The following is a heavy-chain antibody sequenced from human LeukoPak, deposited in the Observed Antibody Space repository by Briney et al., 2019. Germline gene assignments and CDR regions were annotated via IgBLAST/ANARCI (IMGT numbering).Heavy chain of an antibody. D-gene: IGHD6-19*01. CDR1: GFTFSSYS. Sequence: GGSLRLSCAASGFTFSSYSVNGVREAPGEGLEWVSSISSSSSYIYYADSVKGRFTITRDNAKNSLYLQMNSLRAEDTAVYYCAREHSSGSDYWGQGTLVTVSS. CDR3: AREHSSGSDY. J-gene: IGHJ4*02. V-gene: IGHV3-21*01. CDR2: ISSSSSYI.